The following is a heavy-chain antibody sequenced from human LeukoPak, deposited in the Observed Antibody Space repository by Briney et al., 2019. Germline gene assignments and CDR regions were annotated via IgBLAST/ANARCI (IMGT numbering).Heavy chain of an antibody. CDR1: GGSIRSYY. Sequence: PSETLSLTCTVSGGSIRSYYWSWVRQPPGKGLEYIGHIYYTGSTDYNPSLKSRVTMSLDTSKNQFSLKLSSVTAADTAVYSCARFSAHQLRSGYYYYMDVSGKGTTVTVSS. V-gene: IGHV4-59*01. CDR3: ARFSAHQLRSGYYYYMDV. D-gene: IGHD2-2*01. J-gene: IGHJ6*03. CDR2: IYYTGST.